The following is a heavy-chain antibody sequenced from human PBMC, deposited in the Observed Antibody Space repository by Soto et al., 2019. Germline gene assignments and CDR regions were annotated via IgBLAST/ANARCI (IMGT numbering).Heavy chain of an antibody. CDR3: ARVGYCSSTSCLYPFDY. Sequence: ASVKVSCKASGYTFTSYGISWARQAPGQGLEWMGWISAYNGNTNYAQKLQGRVTMTTDTSTSTAYMELRSLRSDDTAVYYCARVGYCSSTSCLYPFDYWGQGTLVTVSS. J-gene: IGHJ4*02. CDR2: ISAYNGNT. CDR1: GYTFTSYG. V-gene: IGHV1-18*01. D-gene: IGHD2-2*03.